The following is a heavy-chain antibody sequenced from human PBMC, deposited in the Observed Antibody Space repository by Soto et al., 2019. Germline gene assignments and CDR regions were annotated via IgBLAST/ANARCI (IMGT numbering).Heavy chain of an antibody. CDR3: ARLECLENY. D-gene: IGHD1-1*01. CDR2: IYSGGST. CDR1: GFTFSSYA. Sequence: GGSLRLSCAASGFTFSSYAMSWVRQAPGKGLEWVSVIYSGGSTYYADSVKGRFTISRDNSKNTLYLQMNSLRAEDTAVYYCARLECLENYWSQGTLVTVSS. J-gene: IGHJ4*02. V-gene: IGHV3-66*01.